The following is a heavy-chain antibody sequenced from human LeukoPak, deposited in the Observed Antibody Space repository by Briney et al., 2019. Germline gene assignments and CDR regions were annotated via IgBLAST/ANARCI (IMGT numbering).Heavy chain of an antibody. Sequence: SETLSLTCAVYGGSFSGYYWSWIRQPPGKGLEWIGEINHSGSTNYNPSLKSRVTISVDTSKSQFSLRLSSVTAADTAVYYCARSPVAAWGSYFDYWGQGTLVTVSS. CDR1: GGSFSGYY. J-gene: IGHJ4*02. CDR2: INHSGST. V-gene: IGHV4-34*01. D-gene: IGHD6-19*01. CDR3: ARSPVAAWGSYFDY.